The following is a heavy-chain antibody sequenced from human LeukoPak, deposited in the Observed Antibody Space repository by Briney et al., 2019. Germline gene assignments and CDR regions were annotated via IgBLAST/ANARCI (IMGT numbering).Heavy chain of an antibody. D-gene: IGHD3-3*01. Sequence: GGSLRLSCAASGFTFSNAWMSWVRQAPGKGLEWVGRIKSKTDGGTTDYAAPVKGRFTISRDDSKNTLYLQMNSLKTEDTAVYYCTTRTNRVPFFGVVIGYFDYWGQGTLVTVSS. V-gene: IGHV3-15*01. CDR3: TTRTNRVPFFGVVIGYFDY. CDR2: IKSKTDGGTT. J-gene: IGHJ4*02. CDR1: GFTFSNAW.